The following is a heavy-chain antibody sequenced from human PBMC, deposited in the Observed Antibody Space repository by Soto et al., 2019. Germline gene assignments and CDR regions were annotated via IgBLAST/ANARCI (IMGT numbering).Heavy chain of an antibody. D-gene: IGHD3-10*01. V-gene: IGHV1-69*02. Sequence: ASVKVSCKASGGTFSSYTISWVRQAPGQGLEWMGRIIPILGIANYAQKFQGRVTITADKSTSTAYMELSSLRSEDTAVYYCAPRWGSGSYYIGNWGQGTLFTVSS. CDR1: GGTFSSYT. CDR3: APRWGSGSYYIGN. CDR2: IIPILGIA. J-gene: IGHJ4*02.